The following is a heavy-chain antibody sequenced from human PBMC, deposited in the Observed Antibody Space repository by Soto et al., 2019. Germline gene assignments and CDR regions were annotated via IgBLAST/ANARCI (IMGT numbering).Heavy chain of an antibody. V-gene: IGHV4-59*08. CDR2: THNSGNT. D-gene: IGHD6-19*01. CDR1: GSSVSSDY. J-gene: IGHJ4*02. CDR3: ARGGWYEDH. Sequence: SETLSLTCTVSGSSVSSDYWSWIRQPPGKGLEWIGYTHNSGNTDYNPSLKSRVTISLDASRNEFSLSLRSVTAADTAIYYCARGGWYEDHWGQGTLVTVSS.